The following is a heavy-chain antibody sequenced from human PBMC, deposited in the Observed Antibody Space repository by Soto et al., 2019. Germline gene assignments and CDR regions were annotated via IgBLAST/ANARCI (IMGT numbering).Heavy chain of an antibody. V-gene: IGHV3-21*01. CDR2: ISSSSSYI. CDR3: ASRIDYGDYGGY. J-gene: IGHJ4*02. CDR1: GFTFSSYS. D-gene: IGHD4-17*01. Sequence: EVQLVESGGGLVKPGGSLILSCAASGFTFSSYSMNWFRQAPGKGPEWVSSISSSSSYIYYGDSVKGRFTISRDNAKNSLYLQMNSLRAEDTAVYYCASRIDYGDYGGYWGQGTLVTVSS.